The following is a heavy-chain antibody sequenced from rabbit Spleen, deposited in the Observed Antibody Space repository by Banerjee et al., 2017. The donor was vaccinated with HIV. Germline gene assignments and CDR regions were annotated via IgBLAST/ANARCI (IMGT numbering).Heavy chain of an antibody. CDR1: GVSFSANSY. V-gene: IGHV1S40*01. CDR2: IDTGSSSFT. Sequence: QSLEESGGDLVKPGASLTLTCTASGVSFSANSYMCWVRQAPGKGLEWIACIDTGSSSFTYFAHWAKGRFTISKASSTTVTLQMTSLTVADTATYFCARDTGSSFSSYGMDLWGQGTLVTVS. D-gene: IGHD8-1*01. J-gene: IGHJ6*01. CDR3: ARDTGSSFSSYGMDL.